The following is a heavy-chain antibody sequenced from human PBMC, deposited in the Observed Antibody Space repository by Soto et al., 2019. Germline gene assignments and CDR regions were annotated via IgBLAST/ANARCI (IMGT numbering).Heavy chain of an antibody. CDR2: ISYDGSNK. Sequence: GGSLRLSFAASGFTFSSYAMHWVRQAPGKGLEWVAVISYDGSNKYYADSVKGRFTISRDNSKNTLYLQMNSLRAEDTASYFCVTALHYALPLGGGEFDYWGQGTLVTVSS. J-gene: IGHJ4*02. CDR1: GFTFSSYA. V-gene: IGHV3-30-3*01. CDR3: VTALHYALPLGGGEFDY. D-gene: IGHD3-16*01.